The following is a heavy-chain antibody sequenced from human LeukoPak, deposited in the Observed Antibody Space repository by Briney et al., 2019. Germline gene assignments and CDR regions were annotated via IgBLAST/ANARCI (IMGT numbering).Heavy chain of an antibody. V-gene: IGHV4-59*01. J-gene: IGHJ4*02. CDR3: ARVTGYMVEDYFDY. CDR1: GGSISSYY. D-gene: IGHD6-13*01. Sequence: PSETLSLTCTVSGGSISSYYWSWIRQPPGKGLEWIGYIYYSGSTNYNPSLKSRVTISVDTSKNQFSLKLSSVTAADTAVYYCARVTGYMVEDYFDYWGQGTLVTVSS. CDR2: IYYSGST.